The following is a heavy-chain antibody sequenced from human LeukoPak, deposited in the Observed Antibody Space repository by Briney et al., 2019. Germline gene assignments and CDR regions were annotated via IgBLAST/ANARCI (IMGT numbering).Heavy chain of an antibody. Sequence: SETLSLTCAVYGGSFSGYYWSWIRQPPGKGLEWIGEINHSGSTNYNPSLKSRVTISVDTSKNQFSLKLSSVTAADTAVYSCARGRLTMVRGVILYWGQGTLVTVSS. CDR1: GGSFSGYY. V-gene: IGHV4-34*01. CDR2: INHSGST. D-gene: IGHD3-10*01. J-gene: IGHJ4*02. CDR3: ARGRLTMVRGVILY.